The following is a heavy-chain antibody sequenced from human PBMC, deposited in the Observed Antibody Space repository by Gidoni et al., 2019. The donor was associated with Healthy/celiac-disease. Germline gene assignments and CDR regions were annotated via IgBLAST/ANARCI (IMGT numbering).Heavy chain of an antibody. Sequence: QLQLQESGPGLVKPSETLSLTCTVSGGSISSSSYYWGWIRQPPGKGLEWIGSIYYSGSTYYNPSLKSRVTISVDTSKNQFSLKLSSVTAADTAVYYCASPYDSSGYFGAFDIWGQGTMVTVSS. V-gene: IGHV4-39*01. D-gene: IGHD3-22*01. CDR2: IYYSGST. CDR1: GGSISSSSYY. CDR3: ASPYDSSGYFGAFDI. J-gene: IGHJ3*02.